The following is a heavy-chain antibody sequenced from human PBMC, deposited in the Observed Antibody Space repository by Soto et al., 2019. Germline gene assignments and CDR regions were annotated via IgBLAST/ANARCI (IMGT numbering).Heavy chain of an antibody. D-gene: IGHD4-17*01. Sequence: QVQLQESGPGLVKPSQTLSLTCSVSGGSISSGGYYWSWIRQHPGKVLELIGYIYYSGSTYYNPSLKSRLSISLDTSKNQFFLKLNSVTAADTAVYYCARIWGYGGNSRFDYWGQGTLVIDSS. CDR2: IYYSGST. V-gene: IGHV4-31*03. J-gene: IGHJ4*02. CDR1: GGSISSGGYY. CDR3: ARIWGYGGNSRFDY.